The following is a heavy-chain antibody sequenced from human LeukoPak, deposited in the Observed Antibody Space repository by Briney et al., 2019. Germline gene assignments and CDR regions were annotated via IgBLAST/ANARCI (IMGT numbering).Heavy chain of an antibody. CDR1: GYTFTSYY. CDR2: INPSGGST. V-gene: IGHV1-46*01. D-gene: IGHD3-22*01. Sequence: GASVKVSCKASGYTFTSYYMHWVRQAPGQGLEWMGIINPSGGSTSYAQKFQGRVTMTRDTSTSTVYMELSSLRSEDTAVYYCARAYYDSSGYYYLSDSFPFDPWGQGTLVTVSS. CDR3: ARAYYDSSGYYYLSDSFPFDP. J-gene: IGHJ5*02.